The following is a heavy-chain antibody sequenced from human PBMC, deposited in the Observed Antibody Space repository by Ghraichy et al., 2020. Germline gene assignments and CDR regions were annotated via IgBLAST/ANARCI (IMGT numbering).Heavy chain of an antibody. Sequence: GESLNISCAASGFTFSSYSMNWVRQAPGKGLEWVASISSSSSYIYYADSVKGRFTISRDNSKNSLYLQMNSLRAEDTAVYYCARDREVGATSHYSYYGMDVWGQGTTVTVSS. V-gene: IGHV3-21*01. CDR2: ISSSSSYI. CDR3: ARDREVGATSHYSYYGMDV. CDR1: GFTFSSYS. D-gene: IGHD1-26*01. J-gene: IGHJ6*02.